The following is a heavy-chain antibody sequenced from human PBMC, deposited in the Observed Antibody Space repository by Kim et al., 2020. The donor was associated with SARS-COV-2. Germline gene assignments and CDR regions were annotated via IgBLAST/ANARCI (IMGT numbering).Heavy chain of an antibody. V-gene: IGHV1-8*01. D-gene: IGHD5-12*01. Sequence: ASVKVSCKASGYTFTSYDINWVRQATGQGLEWMGWMNPNSGNTGYAQKFQGRVTMTRNTSISTAYMELSSLRSEDTAVYYCARGAPPYSGYVAVWYYYYGMDVWGQGTTVTVSS. J-gene: IGHJ6*02. CDR1: GYTFTSYD. CDR3: ARGAPPYSGYVAVWYYYYGMDV. CDR2: MNPNSGNT.